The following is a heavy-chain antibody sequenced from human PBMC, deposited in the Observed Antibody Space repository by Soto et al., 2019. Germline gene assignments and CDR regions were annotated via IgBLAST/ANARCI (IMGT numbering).Heavy chain of an antibody. Sequence: ASVKVSCKASGYTFTSYGISWVRQAPGQGLEWMGWISAYNGNTNYAQKLQGRVTMTTDTSTSTAYMELRSLRSDDTAVYYCARDGKLELTLPSYYYYYMDVWGKGTTVTLSS. CDR3: ARDGKLELTLPSYYYYYMDV. CDR2: ISAYNGNT. CDR1: GYTFTSYG. D-gene: IGHD1-7*01. J-gene: IGHJ6*03. V-gene: IGHV1-18*01.